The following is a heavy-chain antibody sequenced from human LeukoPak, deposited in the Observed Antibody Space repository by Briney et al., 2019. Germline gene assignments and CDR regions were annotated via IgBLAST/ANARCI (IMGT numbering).Heavy chain of an antibody. V-gene: IGHV3-30*02. J-gene: IGHJ4*02. CDR3: AGGSSYYDFWSGYSSKSNPRGY. D-gene: IGHD3-3*01. CDR1: GFTFSSYA. Sequence: GGSLRLSCAASGFTFSSYAMSWVRQAPGKGLEWVAFIRSDGSIKYYADSVKGRFTISRDNSENTLYLQMNSLRAEDTAVYYCAGGSSYYDFWSGYSSKSNPRGYWGQGTLVTVSS. CDR2: IRSDGSIK.